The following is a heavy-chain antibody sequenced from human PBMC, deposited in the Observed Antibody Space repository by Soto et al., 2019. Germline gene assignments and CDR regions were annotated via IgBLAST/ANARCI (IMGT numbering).Heavy chain of an antibody. CDR3: ARGVSAGVDY. CDR1: GYSFTIYG. CDR2: ISTYDGNT. J-gene: IGHJ4*02. D-gene: IGHD1-26*01. V-gene: IGHV1-18*01. Sequence: QVQLVQSGAEVKKPGASVRVSCKASGYSFTIYGITWVRQAPGQGLEWMGWISTYDGNTNYAQNFQGRVSMARDTSTSTAYMELRSLRSDDTAVYYCARGVSAGVDYWGQGTLVTVSS.